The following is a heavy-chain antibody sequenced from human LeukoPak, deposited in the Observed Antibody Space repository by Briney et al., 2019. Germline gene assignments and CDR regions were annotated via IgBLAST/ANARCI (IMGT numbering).Heavy chain of an antibody. D-gene: IGHD3-3*01. CDR1: GSGFTFSNFG. CDR3: AKWATGRSLDY. V-gene: IGHV3-30*18. J-gene: IGHJ4*02. Sequence: GGSLRLSCVVSGSGFTFSNFGMHWVCQAPGKGLEWVAGISYDGSYTYYADSVQGRFTISRDNSKNTLYLQMSSLRAEDTAMFYCAKWATGRSLDYWGQGTLVTVSS. CDR2: ISYDGSYT.